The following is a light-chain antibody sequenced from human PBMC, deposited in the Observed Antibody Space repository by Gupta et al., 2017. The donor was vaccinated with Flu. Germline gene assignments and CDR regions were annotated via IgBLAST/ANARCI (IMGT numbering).Light chain of an antibody. CDR1: SSDVGGYDY. V-gene: IGLV2-14*03. CDR2: DVS. CDR3: KSFASSIAYV. J-gene: IGLJ1*01. Sequence: QSALTHPASLSVSPGQSVTISWTGTSSDVGGYDYVSWYQQYPGKAPKLIIYDVSRRPSGVSNRFSGSKSGSTASLTISGLQAEDEADYYCKSFASSIAYVFGAGTKVTVL.